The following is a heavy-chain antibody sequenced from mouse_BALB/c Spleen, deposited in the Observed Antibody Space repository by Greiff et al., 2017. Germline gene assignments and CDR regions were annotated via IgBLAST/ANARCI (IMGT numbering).Heavy chain of an antibody. CDR2: ISNGGGST. Sequence: EVQLVESGGGLVQPGGSLKLSCAASGFTFSSYTMSWVRQTPEKRLEWVAYISNGGGSTYYPDTVKGRFTISRDNAKNTLYLQMSSLKSEDTAMYYCARQKDGHSFAYWGQGTLVTVSA. D-gene: IGHD1-1*01. CDR1: GFTFSSYT. V-gene: IGHV5-12-2*01. J-gene: IGHJ3*01. CDR3: ARQKDGHSFAY.